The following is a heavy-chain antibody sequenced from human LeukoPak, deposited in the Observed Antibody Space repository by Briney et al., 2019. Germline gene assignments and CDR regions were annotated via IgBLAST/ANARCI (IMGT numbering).Heavy chain of an antibody. CDR1: GYTFTAYY. CDR2: INSNTGGT. D-gene: IGHD1-26*01. CDR3: ARDGAWGGSKNWFDS. V-gene: IGHV1-2*02. Sequence: ASVRVSCKASGYTFTAYYLHWVRQAPGQGLEWMGWINSNTGGTNFEQKFQGRVTMTRDTSISTAYMELSRLISDDTAVYYCARDGAWGGSKNWFDSWGQGTLVTVSS. J-gene: IGHJ5*01.